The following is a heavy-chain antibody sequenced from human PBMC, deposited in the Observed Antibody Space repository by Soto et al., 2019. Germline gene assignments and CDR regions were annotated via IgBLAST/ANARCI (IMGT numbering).Heavy chain of an antibody. CDR2: TSYDERIK. CDR3: ATDEGGGYFYGVNY. V-gene: IGHV3-30*04. CDR1: GFIFSNYA. D-gene: IGHD3-22*01. J-gene: IGHJ4*02. Sequence: GGSLRLSCTASGFIFSNYAMHWVRQAPGKGLEWVAVTSYDERIKYHADSVKGRFTISRDNSENTLYLQMNSLRPEDTALYYCATDEGGGYFYGVNYWGQGTLVTVSS.